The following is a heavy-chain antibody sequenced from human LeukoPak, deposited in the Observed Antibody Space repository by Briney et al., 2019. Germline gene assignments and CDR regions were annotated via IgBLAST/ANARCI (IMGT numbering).Heavy chain of an antibody. CDR3: ARLNRDAFDI. D-gene: IGHD2/OR15-2a*01. J-gene: IGHJ3*02. V-gene: IGHV4-39*01. Sequence: SETLSLTCTVSGGSISSSSYSWGWIRQPPGKGLEWIGSIYYSGSTYYNPSLKSRVTISVDTSKNQFSLKLSSVTAADTAVYYCARLNRDAFDIWGQGTMVTVSS. CDR2: IYYSGST. CDR1: GGSISSSSYS.